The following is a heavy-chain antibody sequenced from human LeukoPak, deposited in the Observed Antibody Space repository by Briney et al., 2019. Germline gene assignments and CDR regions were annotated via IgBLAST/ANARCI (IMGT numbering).Heavy chain of an antibody. CDR1: GDSVSSNSAV. J-gene: IGHJ4*02. D-gene: IGHD3-16*01. CDR3: ARHLDGGPDY. V-gene: IGHV6-1*01. Sequence: SQTLSLTCAISGDSVSSNSAVWLWIRQSPSRGLESLGGTYYRSKWHNDYAVSVKTRMTINSETSKNQFSLHLNSVTPEDTAVYYCARHLDGGPDYWGQGTLVTVSS. CDR2: TYYRSKWHN.